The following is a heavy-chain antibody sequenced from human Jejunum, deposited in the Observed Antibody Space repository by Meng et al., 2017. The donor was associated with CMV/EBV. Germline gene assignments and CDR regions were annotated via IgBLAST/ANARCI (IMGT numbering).Heavy chain of an antibody. CDR2: ISPYHGNK. CDR3: ARGRTRFLEWLPSDWFDF. CDR1: TSFD. D-gene: IGHD3-3*01. Sequence: TSFDISWVRQAPGKGLEWMGWISPYHGNKKYSQNLQGRVTMTTDTFTSTVYMELGSLRSDDTAVYYCARGRTRFLEWLPSDWFDFWGQGTMVTVSS. V-gene: IGHV1-18*01. J-gene: IGHJ3*01.